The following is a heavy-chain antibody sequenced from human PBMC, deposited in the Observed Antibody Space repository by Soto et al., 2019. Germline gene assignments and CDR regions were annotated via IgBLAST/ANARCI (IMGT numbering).Heavy chain of an antibody. Sequence: EVQLLESGGGLVQPGGSLRLSCAASGFTFNSYAMSWVRQAPGKGLEWVSTISGSGGTTYYADSVKGRFTIARDNSKNTLYLQMNSLRAEDTAVYYCAKVAKSAMDVWGQGTTVTVSS. CDR2: ISGSGGTT. V-gene: IGHV3-23*01. J-gene: IGHJ6*02. CDR3: AKVAKSAMDV. CDR1: GFTFNSYA.